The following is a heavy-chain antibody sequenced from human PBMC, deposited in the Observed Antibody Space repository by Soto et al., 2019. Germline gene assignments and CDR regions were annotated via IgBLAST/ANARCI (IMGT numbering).Heavy chain of an antibody. Sequence: PSETLSLTCAVYGGSFSGYYWSWIRQPPGKGLEWIGEINHSGSTNYNPSLKSRVTISVDTSKNQFSLKLSSVTAADTAVYYCARGRSGRFGMWGQGTLVTVSS. CDR3: ARGRSGRFGM. CDR1: GGSFSGYY. CDR2: INHSGST. D-gene: IGHD1-26*01. V-gene: IGHV4-34*01. J-gene: IGHJ4*02.